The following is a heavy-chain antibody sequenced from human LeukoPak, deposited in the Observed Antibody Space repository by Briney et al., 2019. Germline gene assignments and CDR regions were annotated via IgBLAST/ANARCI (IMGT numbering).Heavy chain of an antibody. CDR1: GFNFRNFE. J-gene: IGHJ3*02. CDR2: IGTTGGTI. Sequence: GGSLRLSCATSGFNFRNFEMTWVRQAPGKGLEWVSYIGTTGGTIYHADSVKGRFTTSRDNSNNSLSLHMNSLRAEDTAVYYCARLTRVSQGQDAFDIWGQGTVAAVSS. D-gene: IGHD6-6*01. CDR3: ARLTRVSQGQDAFDI. V-gene: IGHV3-48*03.